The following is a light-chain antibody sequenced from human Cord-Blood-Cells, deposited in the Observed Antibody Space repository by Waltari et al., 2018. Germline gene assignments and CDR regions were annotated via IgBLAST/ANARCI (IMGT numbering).Light chain of an antibody. CDR3: SSYAGSNNVV. Sequence: QSALPQPPSASGSPRQSVTISCTGTSSDVGGYNYVSWYQQHPGKAPKLMIYEVSKRPSGVPDRFSGSKSGNTASLTVSGLQAEDEADYYCSSYAGSNNVVFGGGTKLTVL. J-gene: IGLJ2*01. CDR1: SSDVGGYNY. CDR2: EVS. V-gene: IGLV2-8*01.